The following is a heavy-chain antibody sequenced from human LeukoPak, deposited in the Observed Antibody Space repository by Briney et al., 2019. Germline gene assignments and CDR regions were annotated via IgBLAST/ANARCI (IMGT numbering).Heavy chain of an antibody. CDR2: ISSSSSYI. V-gene: IGHV3-21*04. CDR3: AKPDKGYSGYDPFDY. Sequence: PGGSLRLSCAASGFTFSSYSMNWVRQAPGKGLEWVSSISSSSSYIYYADSVKGRFTISRDNSKNTLYLQMNSLRAEDTAVYYCAKPDKGYSGYDPFDYWGQGTLVTVSS. D-gene: IGHD5-12*01. CDR1: GFTFSSYS. J-gene: IGHJ4*02.